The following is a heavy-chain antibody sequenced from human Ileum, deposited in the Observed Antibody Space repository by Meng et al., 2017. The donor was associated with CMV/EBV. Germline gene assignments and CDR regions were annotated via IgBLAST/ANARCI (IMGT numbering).Heavy chain of an antibody. D-gene: IGHD3-9*01. V-gene: IGHV4-39*01. J-gene: IGHJ4*02. CDR2: FDYSGRT. CDR3: ARLPDDLCGNVYCDNKAFDY. CDR1: GLSPYEMRV. Sequence: SGPTLVKPTQTLTLTCSFSGLSPYEMRVSWIRQPPGKGLEWVGGFDYSGRTYYNPSLKSRVTISTDTSKKQFSLNLRSVTAADTAVYYCARLPDDLCGNVYCDNKAFDYWGQGTLVTVSS.